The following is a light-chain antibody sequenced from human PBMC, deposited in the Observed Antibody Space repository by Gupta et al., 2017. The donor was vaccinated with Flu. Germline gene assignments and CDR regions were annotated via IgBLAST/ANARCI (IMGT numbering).Light chain of an antibody. CDR3: QKYNSAPQA. J-gene: IGKJ4*01. CDR2: AAS. Sequence: PSSLSASVGDRVTITCRASQDIGSYLAWYQQKAGQRPKLLIYAASSTQSRVPSRFSDSGFGTVFTLTISNLQPEDVATYYCQKYNSAPQAFGGGTKVEIK. CDR1: QDIGSY. V-gene: IGKV1-27*01.